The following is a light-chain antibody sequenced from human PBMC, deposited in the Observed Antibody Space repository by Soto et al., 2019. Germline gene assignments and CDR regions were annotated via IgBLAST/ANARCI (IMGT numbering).Light chain of an antibody. CDR2: AAS. CDR3: QQSYSSLST. CDR1: QNINTY. Sequence: DLQMTQSPSSLSASVGDRVTITCRTSQNINTYLNWYQQKPGKAPKVLIYAASTLQSGVPSRFSGSGSVTDFTLTITSLQPEDSATYYCQQSYSSLSTFGQGTKVEIK. V-gene: IGKV1-39*01. J-gene: IGKJ1*01.